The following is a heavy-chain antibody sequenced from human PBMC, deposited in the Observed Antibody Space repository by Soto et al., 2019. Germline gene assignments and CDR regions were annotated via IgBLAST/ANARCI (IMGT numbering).Heavy chain of an antibody. Sequence: QVQLVQSGAEVKKPGASVKVSCKASGYTFTSYDINWVRQATGQGLEWMGWMNPNRGNTGDAQKFQGRVTMTRNHAISKAYMELISVRSEDTAVYYCARIHGGYYYMDVRGKGTTVTVSS. CDR1: GYTFTSYD. CDR2: MNPNRGNT. V-gene: IGHV1-8*01. J-gene: IGHJ6*03. CDR3: ARIHGGYYYMDV.